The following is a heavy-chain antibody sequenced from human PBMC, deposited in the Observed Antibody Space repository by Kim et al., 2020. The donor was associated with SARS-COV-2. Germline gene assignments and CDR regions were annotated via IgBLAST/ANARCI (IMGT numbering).Heavy chain of an antibody. CDR1: GFTFSSYS. CDR2: ISSSSSTK. CDR3: ARDTITFGGVIVNNWFDH. Sequence: GGSLRLSCAASGFTFSSYSMNWVRQAPGKGLEWVSYISSSSSTKYYADSVKGRFTISRDNAKNTLYLQMNSLRDEDTAVYYCARDTITFGGVIVNNWFDHWGQGTLVTVSS. V-gene: IGHV3-48*02. J-gene: IGHJ5*02. D-gene: IGHD3-16*02.